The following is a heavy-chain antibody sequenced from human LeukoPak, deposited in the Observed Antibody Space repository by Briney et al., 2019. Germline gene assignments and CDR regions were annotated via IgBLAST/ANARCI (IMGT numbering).Heavy chain of an antibody. J-gene: IGHJ5*02. CDR1: GGTFSSYA. V-gene: IGHV1-69*05. CDR2: IIPIFGTA. D-gene: IGHD2/OR15-2a*01. Sequence: SVKVSCKASGGTFSSYAISWVRQAPGQGLEWMGGIIPIFGTANYAQKFQGRVTITTDKSTSTAYMELSSPRSEDTAVYYCASGNNNWFDPWGQGTLVTVSS. CDR3: ASGNNNWFDP.